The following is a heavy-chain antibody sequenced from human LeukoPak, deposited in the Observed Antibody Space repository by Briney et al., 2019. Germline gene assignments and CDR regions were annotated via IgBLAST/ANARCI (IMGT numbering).Heavy chain of an antibody. D-gene: IGHD5-12*01. Sequence: PSQTLSLTCTVSGGSISSGDYYWSWIRQPPGKGLQWIGYIYYSGSTYYNPSLKSRVTISVDTSKNQFSLKLSSVTAADTAVYYCARKWLRLSAPFDYWGQGTLVTVSS. J-gene: IGHJ4*02. CDR1: GGSISSGDYY. CDR3: ARKWLRLSAPFDY. V-gene: IGHV4-30-4*08. CDR2: IYYSGST.